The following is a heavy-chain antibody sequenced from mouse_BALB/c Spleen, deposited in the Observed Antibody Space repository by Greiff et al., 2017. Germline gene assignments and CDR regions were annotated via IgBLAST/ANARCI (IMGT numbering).Heavy chain of an antibody. CDR1: GFTFSSYA. V-gene: IGHV5-9-4*01. D-gene: IGHD2-2*01. CDR2: ISSGGSYT. Sequence: EVQLVESGGGLVKPGGSLKLSCAASGFTFSSYAMSWVRQSPEKRLEWVAEISSGGSYTYYPDTVTGRFTISRDNAKNTLYLEMSSLRSEDTAMYYCARYGYDGGFDYWGQGTTLTVSS. CDR3: ARYGYDGGFDY. J-gene: IGHJ2*01.